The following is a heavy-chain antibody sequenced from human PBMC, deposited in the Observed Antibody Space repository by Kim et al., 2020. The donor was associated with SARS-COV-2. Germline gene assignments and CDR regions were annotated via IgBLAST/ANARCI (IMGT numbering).Heavy chain of an antibody. CDR1: GFTFGDYG. CDR2: INWNGGGT. CDR3: ARGGRQGLTNTYNSGMDV. V-gene: IGHV3-20*04. J-gene: IGHJ6*01. Sequence: GGSLRLSCAASGFTFGDYGMSWVRQAPGKGLEWVSGINWNGGGTGYADSVKGRFTISRNNPKNSRYLKMNRRRAKNPAWYYGARGGRQGLTNTYNSGMDV. D-gene: IGHD3-16*01.